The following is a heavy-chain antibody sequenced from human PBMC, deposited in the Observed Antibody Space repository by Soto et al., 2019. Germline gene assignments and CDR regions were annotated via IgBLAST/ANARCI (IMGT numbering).Heavy chain of an antibody. CDR2: ISYDGSNK. J-gene: IGHJ6*02. Sequence: GGSLRLSCAASGFTFSSYGMHWVRQAPGKGLEWVAVISYDGSNKYYADSVKGRFTISRDNSKNTLYPQMNSLRAEDTAVYYCAKDRPNSSSWSTAYYYYGMDVWGQGTTVTVSS. D-gene: IGHD6-13*01. V-gene: IGHV3-30*18. CDR1: GFTFSSYG. CDR3: AKDRPNSSSWSTAYYYYGMDV.